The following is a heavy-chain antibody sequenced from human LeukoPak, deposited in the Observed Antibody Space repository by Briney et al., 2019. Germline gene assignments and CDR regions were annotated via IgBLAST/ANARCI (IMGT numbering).Heavy chain of an antibody. D-gene: IGHD3-22*01. CDR3: AKDAIGDSSGHYWWELDD. CDR1: GFTFSSYA. Sequence: PGGCLRLSCAASGFTFSSYAMSWGRQAPGKGLEWVSGISGSGGSASYADSVKGRFTISRDNSKNTLFLQMNSLRAEDTAIYYCAKDAIGDSSGHYWWELDDRGQGTVLTVSS. V-gene: IGHV3-23*01. J-gene: IGHJ4*02. CDR2: ISGSGGSA.